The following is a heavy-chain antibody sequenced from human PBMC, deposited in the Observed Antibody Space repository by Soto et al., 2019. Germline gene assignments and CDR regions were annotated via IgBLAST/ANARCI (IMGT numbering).Heavy chain of an antibody. Sequence: PSETRSLTCTVSGGSISSYYWSWIRQPPGKGLEWIGYIYYSGSTNYNPSLKSRVTISVDTSKNQFSLKLSSVTAADTAVYYCARGANAKRSYYYYYGMDVWGQGTTVTVSS. D-gene: IGHD7-27*01. CDR3: ARGANAKRSYYYYYGMDV. CDR2: IYYSGST. V-gene: IGHV4-59*01. J-gene: IGHJ6*02. CDR1: GGSISSYY.